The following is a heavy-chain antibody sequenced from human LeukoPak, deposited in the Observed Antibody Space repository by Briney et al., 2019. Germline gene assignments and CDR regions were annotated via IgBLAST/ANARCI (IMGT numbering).Heavy chain of an antibody. D-gene: IGHD1-26*01. CDR2: IGGSGGGT. Sequence: GSLRLSCAASGFTFSTYAMTWVRQPPGKGLGWVSLIGGSGGGTFFADSVKGRFTISRDNSRNTLYLQMNSLRAEDTAVYYCAKVAAPARGSYQPFDNWGQGTLVTVSS. CDR3: AKVAAPARGSYQPFDN. V-gene: IGHV3-23*01. CDR1: GFTFSTYA. J-gene: IGHJ4*02.